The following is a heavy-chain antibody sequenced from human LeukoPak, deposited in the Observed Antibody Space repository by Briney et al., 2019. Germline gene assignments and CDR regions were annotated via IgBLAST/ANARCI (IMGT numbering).Heavy chain of an antibody. CDR3: ARDNGGWFDS. D-gene: IGHD3-10*01. CDR1: EFIFSDYW. CDR2: IKQGGGEE. V-gene: IGHV3-7*03. J-gene: IGHJ5*01. Sequence: GGSLRLSCVASEFIFSDYWMSWVRQAPGKGLEWVANIKQGGGEEKYVGSVKGRFAISRDDAKSTLYLQMDSLSGDDTAVYYCARDNGGWFDSWGRGTLVTVSS.